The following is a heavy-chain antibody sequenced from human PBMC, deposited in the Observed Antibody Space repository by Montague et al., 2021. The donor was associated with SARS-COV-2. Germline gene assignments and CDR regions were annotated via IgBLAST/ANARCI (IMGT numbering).Heavy chain of an antibody. CDR1: GGSISSYY. D-gene: IGHD5-18*01. CDR3: ASSSGYSYGYHFDY. CDR2: IYYSGST. V-gene: IGHV4-59*01. J-gene: IGHJ4*02. Sequence: SETLSLTCTVSGGSISSYYWSWIRQPPGKRLEWIGYIYYSGSTNYNPSLKSRVTISVDTSKNQFSLKLSSVTAADTAVYYCASSSGYSYGYHFDYWGQGTLVTVSS.